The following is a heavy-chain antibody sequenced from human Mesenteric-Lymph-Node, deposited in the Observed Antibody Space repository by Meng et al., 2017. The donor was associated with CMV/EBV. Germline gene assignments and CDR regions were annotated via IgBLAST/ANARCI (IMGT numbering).Heavy chain of an antibody. J-gene: IGHJ4*02. V-gene: IGHV3-30-3*01. CDR3: ARDRYSGSRGYFDY. CDR1: GFAFSSYA. CDR2: ISYDGSNK. D-gene: IGHD1-26*01. Sequence: SGFAFSSYAMHWVRQAPGKGLEWVAVISYDGSNKYYANSVKGRFTISRDNSKNTLYLQMNSLRAEDTAVYYCARDRYSGSRGYFDYWGQGTLVTVSS.